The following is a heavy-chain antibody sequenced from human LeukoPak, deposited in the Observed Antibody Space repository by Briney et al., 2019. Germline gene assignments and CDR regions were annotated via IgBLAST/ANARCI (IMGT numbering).Heavy chain of an antibody. Sequence: GGSLRLSCAASGFTFSDHYMSWVRQAPGKGLEWVGRIKSITDGVTTDYAAPVKGRFTISRDDSKNTLYLQMNSLKTEDTAVYYCAAERLIWFGEFFDYWGQGTLVTVSS. J-gene: IGHJ4*02. CDR3: AAERLIWFGEFFDY. CDR2: IKSITDGVTT. D-gene: IGHD3-10*01. V-gene: IGHV3-15*01. CDR1: GFTFSDHY.